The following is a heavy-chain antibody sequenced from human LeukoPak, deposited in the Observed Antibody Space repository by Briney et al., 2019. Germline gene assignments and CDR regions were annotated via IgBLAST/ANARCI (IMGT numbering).Heavy chain of an antibody. CDR1: GYTFTSDG. D-gene: IGHD3-9*01. CDR3: ARDLSILTGYYDAFDI. V-gene: IGHV1-18*01. J-gene: IGHJ3*02. Sequence: ASVKVSCKASGYTFTSDGISWVRQAPGQGLEWMGWISAYNGNTNYAQKLQGRVTMTTDTSTSTAYMELRSLRSDDTAVYYCARDLSILTGYYDAFDIWGQGTMVTVSS. CDR2: ISAYNGNT.